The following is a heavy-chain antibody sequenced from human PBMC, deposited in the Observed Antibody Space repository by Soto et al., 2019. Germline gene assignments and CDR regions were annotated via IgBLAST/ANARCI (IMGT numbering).Heavy chain of an antibody. V-gene: IGHV1-2*04. CDR1: GYTFTGYY. D-gene: IGHD6-13*01. Sequence: RASVKVSCKASGYTFTGYYMHWVRQAPGQGLEWMGWINPNSGGTNYAQKFQGWVTMTRDTSISTAYMELSRLRSDDTAVYYCARDAAAGANWFDPWGQGTLVTVSS. CDR3: ARDAAAGANWFDP. J-gene: IGHJ5*02. CDR2: INPNSGGT.